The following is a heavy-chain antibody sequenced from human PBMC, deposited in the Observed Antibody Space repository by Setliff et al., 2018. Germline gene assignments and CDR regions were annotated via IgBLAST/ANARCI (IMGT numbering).Heavy chain of an antibody. Sequence: SETLSLTCTVSGDSMSSAKYYWSWIRQSAGKGLECIGRIYTDGSTKYNPSLNSRVTLSIDTSKNQFSLRLSSVTAADTAVYYCARGQATSSRSSLVYWGQGILVTVSS. D-gene: IGHD6-6*01. CDR3: ARGQATSSRSSLVY. J-gene: IGHJ4*02. CDR2: IYTDGST. CDR1: GDSMSSAKYY. V-gene: IGHV4-61*02.